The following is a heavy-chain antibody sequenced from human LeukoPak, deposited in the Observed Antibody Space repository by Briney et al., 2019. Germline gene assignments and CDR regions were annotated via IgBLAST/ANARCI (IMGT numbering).Heavy chain of an antibody. CDR3: ARGGGGYFYYFDY. J-gene: IGHJ4*02. D-gene: IGHD2-21*01. CDR1: GFTFSSYS. V-gene: IGHV3-21*01. CDR2: ISSSSSSYI. Sequence: GGSLTLSCAASGFTFSSYSMNWVRQAPGKGLEWVSSISSSSSSYIYYAHSVKGRFTISRDNAKNSLYLQMNSLRAEDTAVYYCARGGGGYFYYFDYWGQGTLVTVSS.